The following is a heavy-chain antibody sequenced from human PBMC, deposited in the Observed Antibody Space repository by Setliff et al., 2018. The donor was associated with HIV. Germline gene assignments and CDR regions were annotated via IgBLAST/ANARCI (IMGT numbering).Heavy chain of an antibody. CDR2: LYNSGHA. CDR1: GYNINDGFH. CDR3: VRDRSLRFSQSPSLHYFDV. Sequence: PSETLSLTSLVFGYNINDGFHWGWIRQSPRKGLEWLGSLYNSGHASYTPSRWSRVTMSVDTSKNRFSLRLTSVTAADTAVYYCVRDRSLRFSQSPSLHYFDVWGQGILVTVSS. J-gene: IGHJ3*01. V-gene: IGHV4-38-2*02.